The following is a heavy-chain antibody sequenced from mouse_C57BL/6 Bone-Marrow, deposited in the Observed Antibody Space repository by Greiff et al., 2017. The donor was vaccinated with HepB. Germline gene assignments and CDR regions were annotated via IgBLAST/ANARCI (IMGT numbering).Heavy chain of an antibody. CDR1: GFSFNTYA. J-gene: IGHJ1*03. CDR2: IRSKSNNYAT. Sequence: EVQRVESGGGLVQPKGSLKLSCAASGFSFNTYAMNWVRQAPGKGLEWVARIRSKSNNYATYYADSVKDRFTISRDDSESMLYLQMNNLKTEDTAMYYCVRQGVTVVARDWYFDVWGTGTTVTVSS. D-gene: IGHD1-1*01. CDR3: VRQGVTVVARDWYFDV. V-gene: IGHV10-1*01.